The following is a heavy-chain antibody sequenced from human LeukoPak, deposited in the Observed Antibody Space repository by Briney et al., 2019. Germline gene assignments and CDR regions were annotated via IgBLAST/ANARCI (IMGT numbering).Heavy chain of an antibody. CDR1: GFTFSSYG. V-gene: IGHV3-30*18. CDR2: ISYDGSNK. Sequence: GGSLRLSCAASGFTFSSYGMHWVRQAPGKELEWVAVISYDGSNKYYADSVKGRFTISRDNSKNTLYLQMNSLRAEDTAVYYCAKRHRDYWGQGTLVTVSS. CDR3: AKRHRDY. J-gene: IGHJ4*02.